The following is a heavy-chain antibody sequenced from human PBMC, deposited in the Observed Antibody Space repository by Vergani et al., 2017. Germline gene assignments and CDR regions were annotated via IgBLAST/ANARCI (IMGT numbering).Heavy chain of an antibody. CDR1: GDSVSSNSAA. D-gene: IGHD5-24*01. V-gene: IGHV6-1*01. CDR3: GRANRAVESGAFDI. CDR2: TYYRSKWYN. J-gene: IGHJ3*02. Sequence: QVQLQQSGPGLVKPSQTLSLTCAISGDSVSSNSAAWNWIRQSPSRGLEWLGRTYYRSKWYNDYAVSVKSRITINPDTSKNQFSLQLNAVTPEDTAVNYCGRANRAVESGAFDIWGQGTMVTVSS.